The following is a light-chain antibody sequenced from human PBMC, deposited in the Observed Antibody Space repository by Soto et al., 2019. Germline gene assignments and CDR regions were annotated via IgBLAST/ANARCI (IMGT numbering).Light chain of an antibody. CDR3: QQYGSSPIT. J-gene: IGKJ5*01. Sequence: EIVITQSPPTLSVSASGRGSLXCRASQSVTSNLAWYQQKPGQAPRLLMYGVSTRATGIPARFGGSGSATEFTLTISRLEPEDFAVYYCQQYGSSPITFGQGTRLEIK. V-gene: IGKV3-15*01. CDR1: QSVTSN. CDR2: GVS.